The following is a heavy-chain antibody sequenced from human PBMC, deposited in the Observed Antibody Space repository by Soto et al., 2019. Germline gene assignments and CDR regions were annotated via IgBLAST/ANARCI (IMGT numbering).Heavy chain of an antibody. D-gene: IGHD2-15*01. CDR3: ARDLCSGGSCYGSFAFDI. Sequence: SETLSLTCTVSGGSISSGGYYWSWIRQHPGKGLEWIGYIYYSGSTYYNPSLKSRVTISVDTSKNQFSLKLSSVTAADTAVYYCARDLCSGGSCYGSFAFDIWGQGTMVTVSS. CDR1: GGSISSGGYY. V-gene: IGHV4-31*03. J-gene: IGHJ3*02. CDR2: IYYSGST.